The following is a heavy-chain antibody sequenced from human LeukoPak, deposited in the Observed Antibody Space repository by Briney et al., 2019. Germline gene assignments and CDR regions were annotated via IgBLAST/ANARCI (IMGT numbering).Heavy chain of an antibody. V-gene: IGHV1-18*01. CDR2: ISAYNGNT. CDR3: ARGLPYYGGYDPEFDY. D-gene: IGHD5-12*01. Sequence: ASVKVSCKASGYTFTSYGISWVRQAPGQGLEWMGWISAYNGNTNYAQKLQGRVTMTTDTSTSTAYMELRSLRSDDTAVYYCARGLPYYGGYDPEFDYWGQGTLVTVSS. J-gene: IGHJ4*02. CDR1: GYTFTSYG.